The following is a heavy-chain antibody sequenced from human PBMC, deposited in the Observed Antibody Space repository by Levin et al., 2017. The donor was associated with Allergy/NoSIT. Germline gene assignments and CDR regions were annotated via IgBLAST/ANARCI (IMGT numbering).Heavy chain of an antibody. Sequence: GGSLRLSCAASGFSFSNYKMNWVRQAPGKGREGVSFISSIGSTIYYADSVKGRFTISRDNPRNSGHPQLNSLRDGDTAVYYRAREMTSVTTFDYWGQGTLVTVSS. V-gene: IGHV3-48*02. D-gene: IGHD4-17*01. CDR1: GFSFSNYK. CDR2: ISSIGSTI. CDR3: AREMTSVTTFDY. J-gene: IGHJ4*02.